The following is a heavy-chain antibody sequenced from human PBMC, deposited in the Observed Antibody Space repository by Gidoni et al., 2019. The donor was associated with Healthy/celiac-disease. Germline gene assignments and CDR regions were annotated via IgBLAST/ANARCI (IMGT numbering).Heavy chain of an antibody. CDR3: TNVGLYYDFWSGYSPKVVGY. Sequence: EVQLVESGGGLVQPGRSLRLSCTASGFTFGDYAMSWFRQAPGKGLGWVGFIRSKAYGGTTEYAASVKGRFTISRDDSKSIAYLQMNSLKTEDTAVYYCTNVGLYYDFWSGYSPKVVGYWGQGTLVTVSS. CDR2: IRSKAYGGTT. V-gene: IGHV3-49*03. J-gene: IGHJ4*02. CDR1: GFTFGDYA. D-gene: IGHD3-3*01.